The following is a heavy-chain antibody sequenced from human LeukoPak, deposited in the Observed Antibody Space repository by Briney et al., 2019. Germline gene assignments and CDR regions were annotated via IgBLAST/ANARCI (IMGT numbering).Heavy chain of an antibody. Sequence: PSQTLSLTCTVSGGSISSGSYYWSWIRQPAGKGLEWIGRIYTSGSTNYNPSLKSRVTMSVDTSKNQFSLKLSSVTAADTAVYYCARGPSGYYSYYYYYYMDVWGKGTTVTVSS. CDR2: IYTSGST. J-gene: IGHJ6*03. CDR3: ARGPSGYYSYYYYYYMDV. V-gene: IGHV4-61*02. CDR1: GGSISSGSYY. D-gene: IGHD3-22*01.